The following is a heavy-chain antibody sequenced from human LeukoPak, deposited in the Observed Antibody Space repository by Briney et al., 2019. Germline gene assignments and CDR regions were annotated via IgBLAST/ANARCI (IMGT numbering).Heavy chain of an antibody. CDR3: ARVGYDSGGSY. CDR2: IKQDGSEK. Sequence: GGSLRLSCAASGFTFSDYWMTWVRQAPGKGLEWVANIKQDGSEKFYVDSVKGRFTTSRDNAKNALYLQMNSLRADDTAVYYCARVGYDSGGSYWGQGALVTVSS. J-gene: IGHJ4*02. D-gene: IGHD3-22*01. V-gene: IGHV3-7*03. CDR1: GFTFSDYW.